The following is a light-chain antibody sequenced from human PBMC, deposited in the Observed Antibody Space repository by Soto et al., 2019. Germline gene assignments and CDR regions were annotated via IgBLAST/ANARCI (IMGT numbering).Light chain of an antibody. Sequence: DVVLTQSPLSLPVTLGQPASISCRSSQSLAYSDGNTYLNWFHQRPGQSPRRLMYEVSKRDSGVPDRFSGSGSGADFTLKISRVEAEDVGVYYCMQGKYRPPAFGQGTKVEIK. V-gene: IGKV2-30*01. J-gene: IGKJ1*01. CDR1: QSLAYSDGNTY. CDR3: MQGKYRPPA. CDR2: EVS.